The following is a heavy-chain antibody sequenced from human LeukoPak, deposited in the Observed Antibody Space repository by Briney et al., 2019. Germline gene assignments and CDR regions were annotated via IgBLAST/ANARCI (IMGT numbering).Heavy chain of an antibody. V-gene: IGHV3-53*05. CDR3: ARDLASSSSRLYYYYMDV. Sequence: GGSLRLSCAASGFTVSSNYVSWVRQAPGKGLEWVSVIYSGGSTYYADSVKGRFTISRDNSKNTLYLQMNSLRAEDTAVYYCARDLASSSSRLYYYYMDVWGKGTTVTVSS. J-gene: IGHJ6*03. CDR2: IYSGGST. CDR1: GFTVSSNY. D-gene: IGHD6-6*01.